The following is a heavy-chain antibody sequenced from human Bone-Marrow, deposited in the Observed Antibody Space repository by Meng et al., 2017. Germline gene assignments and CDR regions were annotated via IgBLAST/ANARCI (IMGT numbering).Heavy chain of an antibody. CDR2: IYYSGST. Sequence: QAQLRYSGPGLVQPSQTLSLTCTVSGGSISSGNPYWSWIRQHPGKGLEYIGYIYYSGSTYYNPSLKSRVIISVDTSKNQFSLRLNSVTAADTAVYYCASLYGDSSVWYLDLWGRGTLVTVSS. CDR1: GGSISSGNPY. CDR3: ASLYGDSSVWYLDL. J-gene: IGHJ2*01. V-gene: IGHV4-31*03. D-gene: IGHD4-17*01.